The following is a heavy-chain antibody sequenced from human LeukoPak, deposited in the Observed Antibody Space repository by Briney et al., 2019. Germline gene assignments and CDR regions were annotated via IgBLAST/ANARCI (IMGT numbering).Heavy chain of an antibody. Sequence: GESLQISFKGSGYSFTSYWIGWVRQKPGKGLEGMGIIYPGDSDTRYSPSFQGQVTISADKSISTAYLQWSSLKASDTAMYYCARLKHGSGYRFDYWGQGTLVTVSS. CDR3: ARLKHGSGYRFDY. CDR2: IYPGDSDT. J-gene: IGHJ4*02. V-gene: IGHV5-51*01. CDR1: GYSFTSYW. D-gene: IGHD3-22*01.